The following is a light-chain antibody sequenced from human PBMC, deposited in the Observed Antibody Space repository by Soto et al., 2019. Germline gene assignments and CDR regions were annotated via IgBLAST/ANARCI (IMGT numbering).Light chain of an antibody. V-gene: IGLV2-8*01. CDR1: SNDVGAYNY. J-gene: IGLJ2*01. CDR3: SSYAGSNRLV. Sequence: QSALTQPPSASGSPGQSVTISCTGTSNDVGAYNYVSWYQQHPGKAPKFIIYEVSKRPSGVPDRFSGSKSGNTASLTVSGLQAEDEADYYCSSYAGSNRLVFGGGTKLTVL. CDR2: EVS.